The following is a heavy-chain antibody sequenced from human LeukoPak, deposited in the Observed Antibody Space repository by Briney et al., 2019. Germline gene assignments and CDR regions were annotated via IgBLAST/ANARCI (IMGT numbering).Heavy chain of an antibody. CDR3: ATSGCYYYFDY. J-gene: IGHJ4*02. D-gene: IGHD3-3*01. CDR2: IKQDGSEK. Sequence: PGGSLRLSCAASGFTFSSYWMSWVRQAPGKGLEWVANIKQDGSEKYYVDSVKGRFTISRDNAKNSLYLQMNSLRAEDTAVYYCATSGCYYYFDYRGQGTLVTVSS. CDR1: GFTFSSYW. V-gene: IGHV3-7*01.